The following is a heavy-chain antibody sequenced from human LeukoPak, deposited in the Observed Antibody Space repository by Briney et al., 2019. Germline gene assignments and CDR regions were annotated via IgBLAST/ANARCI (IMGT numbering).Heavy chain of an antibody. CDR2: IKRDGSEK. Sequence: PGGSLRLSCVASGFTFSSYWMTWVRQPPGKGLEWVANIKRDGSEKYYADSVKGRFTISRDNAKNSLYLQMNSLRAEDTAVYYCARDRASYSYGSRGSFDYWGQGTLVTVSS. CDR3: ARDRASYSYGSRGSFDY. CDR1: GFTFSSYW. D-gene: IGHD5-18*01. V-gene: IGHV3-7*01. J-gene: IGHJ4*02.